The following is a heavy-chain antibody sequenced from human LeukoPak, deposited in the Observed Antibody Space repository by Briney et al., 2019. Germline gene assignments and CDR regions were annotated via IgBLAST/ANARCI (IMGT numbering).Heavy chain of an antibody. D-gene: IGHD5-12*01. CDR1: GGSFSDYY. CDR2: INHSGST. V-gene: IGHV4-34*01. Sequence: SETLSLTCAVYGGSFSDYYWTWVRQPPGKGLEWIGEINHSGSTKYNPSLKSRVSISVDASKNQFSLKLSSVTAADTAVYYCANSGYDRVKFDNWGQGTLVTVSS. CDR3: ANSGYDRVKFDN. J-gene: IGHJ4*02.